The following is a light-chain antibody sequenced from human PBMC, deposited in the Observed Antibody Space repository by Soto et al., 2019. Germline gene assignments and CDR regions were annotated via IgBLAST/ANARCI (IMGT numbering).Light chain of an antibody. V-gene: IGKV3-15*01. J-gene: IGKJ4*02. CDR1: KSVSNK. CDR3: QQYNKWPQ. CDR2: GTS. Sequence: EIVMTQSPGTLSVSPGERATLFCRASKSVSNKLAWYQQKPGQAPRLIIYGTSTRATGIPARFSGSGSGTDFTLNISSLQSENFAIYYCQQYNKWPQFGGGTKVDIK.